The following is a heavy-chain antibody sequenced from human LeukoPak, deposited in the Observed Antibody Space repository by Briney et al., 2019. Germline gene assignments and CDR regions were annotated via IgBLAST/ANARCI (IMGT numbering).Heavy chain of an antibody. CDR1: GFTFSSYG. CDR2: ISYDGSNK. CDR3: AREGSDWNYYYYMDV. Sequence: GGSLRLSCAASGFTFSSYGMHWVRQAPGKGLEWVAVISYDGSNKYYADSVKGRFTISRDNAKNSLYLQMNSLRAEDTAVYYCAREGSDWNYYYYMDVWGKGTTVTISS. J-gene: IGHJ6*03. V-gene: IGHV3-30*03. D-gene: IGHD6-19*01.